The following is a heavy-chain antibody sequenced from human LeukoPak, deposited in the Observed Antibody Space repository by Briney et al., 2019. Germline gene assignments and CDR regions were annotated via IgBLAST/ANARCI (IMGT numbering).Heavy chain of an antibody. J-gene: IGHJ4*02. CDR3: ASQGW. Sequence: SETLTLTCTVSGGSVSSHSWSWLRQPPGKGLEWIGYIHYSGSTNYNPSLKSRVTISVDTSKNQFSLKLSSVTPADTAVYYCASQGWWGQGTLVTVSS. CDR2: IHYSGST. V-gene: IGHV4-59*02. CDR1: GGSVSSHS. D-gene: IGHD6-19*01.